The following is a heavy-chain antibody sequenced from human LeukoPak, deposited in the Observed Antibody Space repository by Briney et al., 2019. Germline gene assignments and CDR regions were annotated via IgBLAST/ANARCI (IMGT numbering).Heavy chain of an antibody. CDR3: ARDSGTTGEVKFDP. CDR2: INHSGST. J-gene: IGHJ5*02. D-gene: IGHD3-10*01. Sequence: SETLSLTCAVYGGSFCGYYWSWIRQPPGKGLEWIGEINHSGSTNYNPSLKSRVTISVDTSKNQFSLKLMSVTAADTAVYYCARDSGTTGEVKFDPWGQGTLVTVSS. V-gene: IGHV4-34*01. CDR1: GGSFCGYY.